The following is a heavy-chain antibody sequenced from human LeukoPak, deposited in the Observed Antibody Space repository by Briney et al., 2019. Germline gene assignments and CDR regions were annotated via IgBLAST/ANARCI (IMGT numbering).Heavy chain of an antibody. V-gene: IGHV1-2*02. CDR2: IDPSRGGT. D-gene: IGHD2-15*01. Sequence: ASVKVSCKASGYTFSDYYMHWVRQAPGQGLEWMGWIDPSRGGTNYAQKFQGRVTMTTDTSISTAYMELSRLRFDDTAVYYCARSLGYCSGGSCYSEVAFDIWGQGTMVTVSS. CDR1: GYTFSDYY. CDR3: ARSLGYCSGGSCYSEVAFDI. J-gene: IGHJ3*02.